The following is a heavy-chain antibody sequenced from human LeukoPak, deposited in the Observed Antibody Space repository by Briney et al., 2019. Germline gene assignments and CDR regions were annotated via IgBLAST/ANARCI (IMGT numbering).Heavy chain of an antibody. D-gene: IGHD3-10*01. Sequence: SETLSLTCTVSGGSISSSSYYWVWIRQPPGKGLEWIGTIYYTGSPYYNPSLKSRVTISIDTSKNQFSLKLSSATAADTAVYYCARRGGYYGSGKTYWFDPWGQGTLVTVSS. V-gene: IGHV4-39*01. J-gene: IGHJ5*02. CDR1: GGSISSSSYY. CDR2: IYYTGSP. CDR3: ARRGGYYGSGKTYWFDP.